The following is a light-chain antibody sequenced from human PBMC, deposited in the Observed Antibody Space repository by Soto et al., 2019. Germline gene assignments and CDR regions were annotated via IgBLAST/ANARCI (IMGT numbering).Light chain of an antibody. CDR2: GAS. CDR1: QSVSSSY. J-gene: IGKJ4*01. CDR3: QPYGRSPA. Sequence: EIVLTQSPGTLSLSPGERATLSCRASQSVSSSYLAWYQQKPGQAPRLLIYGASSRATGIPDRFSGSGSGTDFTLTISRLEPEDFAVYYCQPYGRSPAFGGVTKVEIK. V-gene: IGKV3-20*01.